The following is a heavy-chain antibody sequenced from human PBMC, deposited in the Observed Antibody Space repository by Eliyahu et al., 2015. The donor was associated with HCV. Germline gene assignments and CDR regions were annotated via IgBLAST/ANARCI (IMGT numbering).Heavy chain of an antibody. Sequence: EVQLVESGGGLVKPGGSLRLSCAASGFTFSSYSMNWVRQAPGKGLGWVSSISSSSSYIYYADSVKGRFTISRDNAKNSLYLQMNSLRAEDTAVYYCARDNDYYDSSGYLYWGQGTLVTVSS. CDR1: GFTFSSYS. CDR2: ISSSSSYI. CDR3: ARDNDYYDSSGYLY. V-gene: IGHV3-21*01. D-gene: IGHD3-22*01. J-gene: IGHJ4*02.